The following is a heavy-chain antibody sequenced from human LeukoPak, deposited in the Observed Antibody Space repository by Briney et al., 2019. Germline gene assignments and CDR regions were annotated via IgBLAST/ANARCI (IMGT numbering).Heavy chain of an antibody. CDR2: IYYSGST. D-gene: IGHD3-9*01. CDR1: GGSISSSSYY. CDR3: ARRMFWLSPRSHGYFDY. V-gene: IGHV4-39*07. J-gene: IGHJ4*02. Sequence: ASETLSLTCTVSGGSISSSSYYWGWIRQPPGKGLEWIGSIYYSGSTYYNPSLKSRVTISVDTSKSQFSLKLSSVTAADTAVYYCARRMFWLSPRSHGYFDYWGQGTLVTVSS.